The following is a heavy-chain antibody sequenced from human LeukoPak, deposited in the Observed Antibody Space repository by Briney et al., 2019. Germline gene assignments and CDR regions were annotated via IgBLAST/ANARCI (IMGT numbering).Heavy chain of an antibody. V-gene: IGHV4-39*01. CDR3: ARHSHSSSDFYYYYMDV. Sequence: SETLSLTCTVSGGSISTSSYYWGWIRQPPGTGLEWIGSIYYSGSTYYNPSLKSRVTISVDTSKNQFPLKLSSVTAADTAVYFCARHSHSSSDFYYYYMDVWGKGTTVTVSS. D-gene: IGHD6-6*01. CDR2: IYYSGST. J-gene: IGHJ6*03. CDR1: GGSISTSSYY.